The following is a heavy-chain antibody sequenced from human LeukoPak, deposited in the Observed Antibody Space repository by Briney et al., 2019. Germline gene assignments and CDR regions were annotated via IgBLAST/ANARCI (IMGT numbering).Heavy chain of an antibody. Sequence: PGGSLRLSCAASGFAFSSYWMSWVRQAPGKGLEWVANIKRDGSDTYYVDSVKGRFTISRDSAKNSLYPQLNSLRAEDTAVYYCARDANYYDSRGENYFNCWGQGTLVTVSS. CDR2: IKRDGSDT. CDR3: ARDANYYDSRGENYFNC. J-gene: IGHJ4*02. D-gene: IGHD3-22*01. V-gene: IGHV3-7*01. CDR1: GFAFSSYW.